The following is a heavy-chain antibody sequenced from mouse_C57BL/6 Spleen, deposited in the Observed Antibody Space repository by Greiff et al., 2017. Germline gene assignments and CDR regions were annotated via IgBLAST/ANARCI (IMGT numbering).Heavy chain of an antibody. Sequence: VQLQQSGAELVRPGASVKLSCTASGFNIKDYYMHWVKQRPEQGLEWIGRIDPEDGDTEYAPKFQGKATMTADTSSNTAYLQLSSLTSEDTAVYYCTPSSLTVPFAYWGQGTLVTVSA. CDR2: IDPEDGDT. J-gene: IGHJ3*01. D-gene: IGHD4-1*01. CDR1: GFNIKDYY. V-gene: IGHV14-1*01. CDR3: TPSSLTVPFAY.